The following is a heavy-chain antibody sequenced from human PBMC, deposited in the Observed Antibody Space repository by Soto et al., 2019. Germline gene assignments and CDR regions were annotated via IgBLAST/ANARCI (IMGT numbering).Heavy chain of an antibody. V-gene: IGHV3-7*01. CDR3: ARDGGLFGWLQIPSPYYFDY. J-gene: IGHJ4*02. D-gene: IGHD3-3*01. CDR1: LFTFSSLW. CDR2: IKPDGST. Sequence: GGSMRLSCGALLFTFSSLWMKCVRQDPGKGLEWVASIKPDGSTYYADSVKGRFTISRDNSKNTLYLQMNSLRAEDTAVYYCARDGGLFGWLQIPSPYYFDYWGQGTLVTVSS.